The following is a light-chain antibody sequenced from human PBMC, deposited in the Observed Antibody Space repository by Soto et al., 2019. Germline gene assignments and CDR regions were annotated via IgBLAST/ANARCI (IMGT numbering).Light chain of an antibody. CDR2: DAC. J-gene: IGKJ1*01. CDR1: QNVNYN. V-gene: IGKV3-15*01. Sequence: IVMTQSPATLSVSPGERATLSCRASQNVNYNLAWYQQKPGQAPSLLIHDACIRATAIPARLSGSGSGTEFTLTISSLQSEDFAVDYRKQYNNWPRTFGQGTKVEIK. CDR3: KQYNNWPRT.